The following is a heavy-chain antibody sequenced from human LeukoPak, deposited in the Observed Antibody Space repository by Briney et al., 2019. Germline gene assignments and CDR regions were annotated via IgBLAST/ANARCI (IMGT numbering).Heavy chain of an antibody. CDR3: AREMGTAAAGSYYFDY. V-gene: IGHV3-7*01. J-gene: IGHJ4*02. Sequence: GGSLRLSCAASGFTFSRYWMSWVRQAPGKGLEWVASINQDESAKFYVDSVKGRFTISRDNAKNSLFLQMNSLRAEDTAVYYCAREMGTAAAGSYYFDYWGQGTLVTVSS. D-gene: IGHD6-13*01. CDR1: GFTFSRYW. CDR2: INQDESAK.